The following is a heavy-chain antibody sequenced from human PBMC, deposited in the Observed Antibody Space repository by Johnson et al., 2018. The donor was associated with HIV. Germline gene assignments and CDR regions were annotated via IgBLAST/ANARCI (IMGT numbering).Heavy chain of an antibody. Sequence: VQLVESGGGVVQPGKSLRLSCAASGFTFSNYWMSWVRQAPGKGLEWVANIKQDGSETYYVDSVKGRFTISRDNSKNTLYLQMSSLRAEDTAVYYCARGRKTVTTVRPSAFDIWGQGTMVTVSS. V-gene: IGHV3-7*02. CDR3: ARGRKTVTTVRPSAFDI. J-gene: IGHJ3*02. CDR2: IKQDGSET. CDR1: GFTFSNYW. D-gene: IGHD4-17*01.